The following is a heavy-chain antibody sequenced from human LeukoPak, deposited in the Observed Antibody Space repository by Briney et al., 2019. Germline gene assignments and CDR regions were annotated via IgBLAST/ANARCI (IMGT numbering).Heavy chain of an antibody. CDR1: GFTFSTYW. J-gene: IGHJ4*02. Sequence: GGSLRLSCVASGFTFSTYWMHWVRQAPGKGLLWVSRLSGDGSSTKYADSLKGRFTISRDNAKNTLYLQMSSLRAEDTAVYCCARASTTVPNLLDNWGQGTLVTVSS. CDR3: ARASTTVPNLLDN. D-gene: IGHD4-17*01. CDR2: LSGDGSST. V-gene: IGHV3-74*03.